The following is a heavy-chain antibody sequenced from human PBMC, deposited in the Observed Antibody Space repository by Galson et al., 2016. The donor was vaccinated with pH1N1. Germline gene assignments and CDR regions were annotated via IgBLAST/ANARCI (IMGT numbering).Heavy chain of an antibody. Sequence: QSGAEVKKPGESLKISCRGSGYSLTNYWIAWVRQMPGKGLEWVGIIYPGDSDTRYSPSFQGRVTISADKPITTAYLQWSSLKASDTAMYYCARGYKWNDEGPIGLPPGTLLQEHLWG. D-gene: IGHD1-20*01. J-gene: IGHJ6*01. CDR3: ARGYKWNDEGPIGLPPGTLLQEHL. V-gene: IGHV5-51*01. CDR1: GYSLTNYW. CDR2: IYPGDSDT.